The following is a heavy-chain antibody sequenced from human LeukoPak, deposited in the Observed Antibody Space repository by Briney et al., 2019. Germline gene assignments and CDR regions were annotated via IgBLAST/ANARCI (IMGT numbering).Heavy chain of an antibody. J-gene: IGHJ4*02. CDR2: INPNSGGT. V-gene: IGHV1-2*02. CDR3: AREISDYASAY. D-gene: IGHD4-17*01. CDR1: GYTFTGYY. Sequence: VASVKVSCKASGYTFTGYYMHWVRQAPGQGLEWMGWINPNSGGTNYAQKFQGRVTMTSDTSITTAYMDLSRLTSDDTAVYYCAREISDYASAYWGQGTLVTVSS.